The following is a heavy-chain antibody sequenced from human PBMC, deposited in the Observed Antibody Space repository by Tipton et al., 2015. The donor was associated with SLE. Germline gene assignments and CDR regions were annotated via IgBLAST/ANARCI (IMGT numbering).Heavy chain of an antibody. CDR3: TYSLPLIYFFDY. CDR2: ISYDGGIK. J-gene: IGHJ4*02. CDR1: GFPFSSYS. Sequence: SLRLSCAASGFPFSSYSMHWVRQSPGKGLEWVAVISYDGGIKDYADSVKSRFTLSRDNSENTLYLQMTSLRAEDTAMYYCTYSLPLIYFFDYWGQGTLVTVSS. V-gene: IGHV3-30*04. D-gene: IGHD2-21*01.